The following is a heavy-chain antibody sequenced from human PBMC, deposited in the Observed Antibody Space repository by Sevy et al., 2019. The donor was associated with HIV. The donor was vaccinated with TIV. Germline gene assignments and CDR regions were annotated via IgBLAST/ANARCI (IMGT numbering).Heavy chain of an antibody. CDR3: ARTIRGYSYGLDY. Sequence: SETLSLTCTVSGGSISSGGYYWSWIRQHPGKGLEWIGYIYYSGSTYYNPSLKSRVTISVDTFKNQFSLKLSFVTAADTAVYYCARTIRGYSYGLDYWGQGTLVTVSS. CDR2: IYYSGST. V-gene: IGHV4-31*03. CDR1: GGSISSGGYY. D-gene: IGHD5-18*01. J-gene: IGHJ4*02.